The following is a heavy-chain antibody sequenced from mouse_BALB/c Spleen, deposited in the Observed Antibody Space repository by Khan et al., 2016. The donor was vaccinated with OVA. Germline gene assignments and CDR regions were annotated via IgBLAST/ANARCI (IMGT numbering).Heavy chain of an antibody. CDR3: ASHRGYIGSYPYFDY. CDR1: GFSFSSYS. D-gene: IGHD1-1*01. J-gene: IGHJ2*01. CDR2: ISSGGSYT. Sequence: EVLLVESGGGLVRPGGSLKLSCAASGFSFSSYSMSWVRQTPEKRLQWVATISSGGSYTYYPDSVRGRFTISRDTANNTLYLKMSSLKSEDTAMYYGASHRGYIGSYPYFDYWGQGTTLTVSS. V-gene: IGHV5-9-3*01.